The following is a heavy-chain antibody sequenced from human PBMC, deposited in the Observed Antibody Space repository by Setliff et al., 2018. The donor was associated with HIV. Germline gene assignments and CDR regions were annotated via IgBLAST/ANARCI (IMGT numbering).Heavy chain of an antibody. CDR1: GYSFTRYG. D-gene: IGHD3-3*01. J-gene: IGHJ6*03. Sequence: ASVKVSCKASGYSFTRYGISWVRQAPGQGLEWTGWISGYNGNTNYAQKFQGRVTMTTDTSTETAYMEVGSLRYDDTAVYYCARERYYNYGSGYHYYYMDVWGKGTTVTVTS. CDR3: ARERYYNYGSGYHYYYMDV. CDR2: ISGYNGNT. V-gene: IGHV1-18*01.